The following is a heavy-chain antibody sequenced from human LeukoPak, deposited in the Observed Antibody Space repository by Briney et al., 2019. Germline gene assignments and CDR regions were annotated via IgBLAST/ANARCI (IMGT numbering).Heavy chain of an antibody. D-gene: IGHD5-24*01. CDR1: GGSFSGYY. V-gene: IGHV4-34*01. CDR2: INHSGST. CDR3: ARGLKMATIPPYFDY. J-gene: IGHJ4*02. Sequence: SETLSLTCAVYGGSFSGYYWSWIRQPPGKGLEWIGEINHSGSTNYNPSLKSRVTISVDTSKNQFSLKLSSVTAADTAVYYCARGLKMATIPPYFDYWGQGTLVTVSS.